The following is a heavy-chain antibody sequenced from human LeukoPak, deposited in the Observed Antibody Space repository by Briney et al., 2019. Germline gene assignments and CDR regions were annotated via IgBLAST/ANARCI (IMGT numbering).Heavy chain of an antibody. CDR3: AKIDTFDYDTSGRHWLDS. V-gene: IGHV3-30*02. CDR2: LRFDSTSN. D-gene: IGHD4/OR15-4a*01. Sequence: SGGSLRLSCAASGMKFSDAWMSWVRQAPGKGLEWVSFLRFDSTSNYYAESVRGRFTISRDNSKNILYLQMNSLRAEDTAVYFCAKIDTFDYDTSGRHWLDSWGQGTLVTVSS. CDR1: GMKFSDAW. J-gene: IGHJ5*01.